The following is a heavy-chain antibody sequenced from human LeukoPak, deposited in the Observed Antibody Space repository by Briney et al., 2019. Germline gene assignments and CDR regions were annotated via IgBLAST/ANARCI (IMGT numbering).Heavy chain of an antibody. CDR2: ISYDGSNK. Sequence: GRSLRLSCAASGFTFSSYGMHWVRQAPGKGLEWVAVISYDGSNKYYADSVKGRFTISRDNSKNTLYPQMNSLRAEDTAVYYCAKAMVRGALVDYWGQGTLVTVSS. CDR1: GFTFSSYG. D-gene: IGHD3-10*01. V-gene: IGHV3-30*18. J-gene: IGHJ4*02. CDR3: AKAMVRGALVDY.